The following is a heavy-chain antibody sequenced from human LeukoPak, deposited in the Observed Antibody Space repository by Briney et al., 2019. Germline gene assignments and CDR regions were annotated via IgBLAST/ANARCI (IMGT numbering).Heavy chain of an antibody. Sequence: PGGSLRLSCAASGFTSSSYWMHWVRQVPGKGLVWVSRINSDGSSTSYADSVKGRFTISRDNAKNTLYLQMNSLRVEDTAVYYCARGGSYSSNAFDVWGQGTMVTVSA. CDR1: GFTSSSYW. CDR3: ARGGSYSSNAFDV. D-gene: IGHD1-26*01. V-gene: IGHV3-74*01. CDR2: INSDGSST. J-gene: IGHJ3*01.